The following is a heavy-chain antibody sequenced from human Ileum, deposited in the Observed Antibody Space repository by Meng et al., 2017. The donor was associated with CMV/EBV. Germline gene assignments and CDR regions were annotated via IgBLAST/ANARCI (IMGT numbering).Heavy chain of an antibody. J-gene: IGHJ4*02. CDR1: GFTFSSYA. V-gene: IGHV3-23*01. CDR3: ARGRDSGWSPFDY. D-gene: IGHD6-19*01. CDR2: ISGSGGST. Sequence: ASGFTFSSYAMSWVRQAPGKGLEWVSGISGSGGSTYYADAVKGRFTISRDNSKNTLYLQMNSLRAEDTAVYYCARGRDSGWSPFDYWGQGTLVTVSS.